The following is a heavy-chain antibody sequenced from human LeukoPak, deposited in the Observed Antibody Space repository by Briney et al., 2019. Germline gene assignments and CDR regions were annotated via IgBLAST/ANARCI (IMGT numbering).Heavy chain of an antibody. CDR3: ARGLRYFDWSYNWFDP. CDR1: GGSISSYY. J-gene: IGHJ5*02. V-gene: IGHV4-59*01. Sequence: PSETLSLTCTVSGGSISSYYWSWIRQPPGKGLEWIGYIYYSGSTNYNPSLKSRDTISVDTSKNQFSLKLSSVTAADTAVYYCARGLRYFDWSYNWFDPWGQGTLVTVSS. CDR2: IYYSGST. D-gene: IGHD3-9*01.